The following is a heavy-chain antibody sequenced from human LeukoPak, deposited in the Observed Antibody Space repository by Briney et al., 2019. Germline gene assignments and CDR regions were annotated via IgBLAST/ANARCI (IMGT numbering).Heavy chain of an antibody. CDR3: ATSSSIAVVPRYFDY. V-gene: IGHV1-24*01. CDR2: FDPENGET. CDR1: GYTLTELS. D-gene: IGHD6-19*01. Sequence: APVKRSCKVSGYTLTELSMHWVRQTPGKGLEWMGGFDPENGETIYAQKFQGRVTMTEDTSTDTAYMELSSLRSEDTAVYYCATSSSIAVVPRYFDYWGQRTLVTVSS. J-gene: IGHJ4*02.